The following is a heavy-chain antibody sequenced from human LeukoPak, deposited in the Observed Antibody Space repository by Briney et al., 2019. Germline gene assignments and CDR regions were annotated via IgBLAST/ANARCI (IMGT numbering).Heavy chain of an antibody. V-gene: IGHV4-39*07. CDR2: IYYGGST. Sequence: SETLSLTCTVSGGSISSSSYYWGWIRQPPGKGLEWIGSIYYGGSTYYNPSLKSRVTISVDTSKNQFSLKLSSVTAADTAVYYCARSVAAAGTWNWFDPWGQGTLVTVSS. D-gene: IGHD6-13*01. CDR3: ARSVAAAGTWNWFDP. J-gene: IGHJ5*02. CDR1: GGSISSSSYY.